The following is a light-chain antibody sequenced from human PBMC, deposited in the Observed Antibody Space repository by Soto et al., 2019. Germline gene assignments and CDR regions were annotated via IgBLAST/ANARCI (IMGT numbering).Light chain of an antibody. CDR1: ESVSSN. CDR3: QQHRNWPPRT. J-gene: IGKJ1*01. V-gene: IGKV3-15*01. CDR2: VSS. Sequence: IAMTQSPATLSASPGERATLSCMARESVSSNLAWYHQKPGPAPRLRIYVSSARATGIPAMFSGSGSGTEFTLTISSLQSEDFAFYYCQQHRNWPPRTVGQGTKVDSK.